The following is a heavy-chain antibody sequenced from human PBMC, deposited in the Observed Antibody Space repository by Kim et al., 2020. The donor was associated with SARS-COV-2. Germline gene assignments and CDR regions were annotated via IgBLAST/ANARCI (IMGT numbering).Heavy chain of an antibody. V-gene: IGHV3-30*02. Sequence: DSVKGRFTISRDNSKNTLYLQMNSLRAEETAVYYCAKDLGDIVVVPAATVWSQGTLVTVSS. CDR3: AKDLGDIVVVPAATV. J-gene: IGHJ4*02. D-gene: IGHD2-2*01.